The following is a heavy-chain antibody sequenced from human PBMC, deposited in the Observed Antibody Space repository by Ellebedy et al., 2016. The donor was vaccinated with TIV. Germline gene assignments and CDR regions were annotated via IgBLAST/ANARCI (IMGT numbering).Heavy chain of an antibody. D-gene: IGHD3-10*01. V-gene: IGHV3-21*01. Sequence: PGGSLRLSCAASGFIFSSYSMSWVRQAPGKGLEWVSSISSSNGYIDYADSVKGRVTISRDNAKNSLYLQMNSLRAEDTAVYYCARRFGRYGMDVWGQGTTVTVSS. CDR1: GFIFSSYS. CDR3: ARRFGRYGMDV. J-gene: IGHJ6*02. CDR2: ISSSNGYI.